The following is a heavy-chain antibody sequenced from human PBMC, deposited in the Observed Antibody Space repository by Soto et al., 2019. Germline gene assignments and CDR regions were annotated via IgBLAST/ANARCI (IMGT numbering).Heavy chain of an antibody. CDR1: GFTFTSSA. J-gene: IGHJ6*02. CDR2: IVVGSGNT. V-gene: IGHV1-58*01. D-gene: IGHD2-15*01. Sequence: ASVKVSCKASGFTFTSSAVQWVRQARGQRLEWIGWIVVGSGNTNYTQKFQERVTITRDMSTSTAYMELSSLRSEDTAVYYCAADLGYCSGGSCFGRYYYYYYGMDVWGQGTTVTVSS. CDR3: AADLGYCSGGSCFGRYYYYYYGMDV.